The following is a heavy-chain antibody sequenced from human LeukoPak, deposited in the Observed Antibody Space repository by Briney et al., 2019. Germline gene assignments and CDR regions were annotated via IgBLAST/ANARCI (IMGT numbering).Heavy chain of an antibody. J-gene: IGHJ6*03. CDR3: ARGEGTFYYYYMDV. CDR1: GFTFSSYW. V-gene: IGHV3-74*01. CDR2: INNDGSST. Sequence: PGRSLRLSCAASGFTFSSYWMHWVRQAPGKGLVWVLRINNDGSSTVYADSVKGRFAISRDNAKNTLYLQMNSLRAEDTAVYYCARGEGTFYYYYMDVWGKGTTVTVSS. D-gene: IGHD1-1*01.